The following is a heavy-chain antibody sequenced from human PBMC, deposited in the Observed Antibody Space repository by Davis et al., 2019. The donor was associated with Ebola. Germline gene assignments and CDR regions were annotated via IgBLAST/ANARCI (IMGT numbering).Heavy chain of an antibody. CDR1: EFIFSDYS. J-gene: IGHJ6*03. CDR3: ARVNLWSRGWGMDV. Sequence: GESLKISCEASEFIFSDYSMNWVRQAPGKGLEWVSYISSGGITTYYEDSVKGRFTVSRDNAKNSLYLQMNSLRDEDTGVYYCARVNLWSRGWGMDVWGRGTTVTVSS. CDR2: ISSGGITT. V-gene: IGHV3-48*02. D-gene: IGHD2-21*01.